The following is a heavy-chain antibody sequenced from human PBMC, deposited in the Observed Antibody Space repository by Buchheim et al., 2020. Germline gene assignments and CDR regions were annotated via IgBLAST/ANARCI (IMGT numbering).Heavy chain of an antibody. J-gene: IGHJ4*02. CDR1: GFTFSDYY. V-gene: IGHV3-11*05. CDR2: ISGSSTYT. Sequence: QVQLVESGGGLVKPGGSLRVSCAASGFTFSDYYMTWIRQAPGKGLEWVSCISGSSTYTHHADSVKGRFTISRHNLKNSLSLQMNSLRAEDTAVYYCAKFDPYFDYWGQGTL. CDR3: AKFDPYFDY. D-gene: IGHD3-9*01.